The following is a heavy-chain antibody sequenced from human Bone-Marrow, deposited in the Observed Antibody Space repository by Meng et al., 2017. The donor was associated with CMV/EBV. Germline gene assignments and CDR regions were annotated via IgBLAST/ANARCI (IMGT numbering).Heavy chain of an antibody. CDR1: GFTFSSYA. CDR2: ISYDGSNK. V-gene: IGHV3-30*04. CDR3: ARDQDGYNYYDY. J-gene: IGHJ4*02. Sequence: GGSLSLSCAASGFTFSSYAMHWVRQAPGKGLEWVAVISYDGSNKYYADSVKGRFTISRDNSKNTLYLQMNSLRAEDTAVYYCARDQDGYNYYDYWGQGTLVPVSS. D-gene: IGHD5-24*01.